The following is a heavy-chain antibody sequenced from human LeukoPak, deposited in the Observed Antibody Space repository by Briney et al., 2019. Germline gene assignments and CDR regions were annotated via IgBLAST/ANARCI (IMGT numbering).Heavy chain of an antibody. CDR2: IIPIFGTA. J-gene: IGHJ4*02. Sequence: GASVKVSCKASGYTFTSYGISWVRQAPGQGLEWMGGIIPIFGTANYAQKFQGRVTITADESTSTAYMELSSLRSEDTAVYYCAREGAGHYDILTGYYYFDYWGQGTLVTVSS. V-gene: IGHV1-69*13. CDR1: GYTFTSYG. D-gene: IGHD3-9*01. CDR3: AREGAGHYDILTGYYYFDY.